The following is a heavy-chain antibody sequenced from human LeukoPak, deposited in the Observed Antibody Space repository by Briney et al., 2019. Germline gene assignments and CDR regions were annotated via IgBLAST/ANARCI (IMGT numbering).Heavy chain of an antibody. CDR3: ARDGTSPNGYYYYGMDV. CDR2: IYYSGST. Sequence: SETLSLTCTVSGGSISSGDYYWSWIRQPPGKGLECIGYIYYSGSTYYNPSLKSRVTISVDTSKNQFSLKLSSVTAADTAVYYCARDGTSPNGYYYYGMDVWGQGTTVTVSS. V-gene: IGHV4-30-4*01. J-gene: IGHJ6*02. D-gene: IGHD2-2*01. CDR1: GGSISSGDYY.